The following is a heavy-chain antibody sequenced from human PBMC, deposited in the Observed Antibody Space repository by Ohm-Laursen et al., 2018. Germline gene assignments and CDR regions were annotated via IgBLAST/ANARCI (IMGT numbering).Heavy chain of an antibody. V-gene: IGHV4-4*07. Sequence: GTLSLTCTVSGGSIGDYYWTWIRQPAGKGLEWIGRINTRGSTNYNPSLKSRVTMSVDTSKNQFSLKLSSVTAADTAMYYCARMEYCSGNTCCSDSWGQGTLVTVSS. D-gene: IGHD2-15*01. CDR3: ARMEYCSGNTCCSDS. J-gene: IGHJ4*02. CDR1: GGSIGDYY. CDR2: INTRGST.